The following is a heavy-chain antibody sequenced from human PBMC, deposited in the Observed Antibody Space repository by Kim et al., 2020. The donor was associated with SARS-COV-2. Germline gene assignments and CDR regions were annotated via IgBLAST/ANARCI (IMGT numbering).Heavy chain of an antibody. CDR2: INAGNGNT. CDR1: GYTFTSYA. Sequence: ASVKVSCKASGYTFTSYAIHWVRQAPGQRLEWMGWINAGNGNTKYSEKFQGRITITRDTSASTAYMELSSLGSEDTALYYCAMVDTSMANYFFYYGMDVWGQGTTVTVSS. V-gene: IGHV1-3*01. D-gene: IGHD5-18*01. J-gene: IGHJ6*02. CDR3: AMVDTSMANYFFYYGMDV.